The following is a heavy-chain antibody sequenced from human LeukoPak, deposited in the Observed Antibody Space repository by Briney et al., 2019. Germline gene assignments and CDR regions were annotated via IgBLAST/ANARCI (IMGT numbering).Heavy chain of an antibody. J-gene: IGHJ3*02. CDR2: IYYSGST. D-gene: IGHD5-18*01. Sequence: PSETLSLTCAVYGGSFSGYYWSWIRQPPGKGLEWIGYIYYSGSTNYNPSLKSRVTISVDTSKNQFSLKLSSVTAADTAMYFCARGDTAMDLGAFDIWGQGTMVTVSS. V-gene: IGHV4-59*08. CDR1: GGSFSGYY. CDR3: ARGDTAMDLGAFDI.